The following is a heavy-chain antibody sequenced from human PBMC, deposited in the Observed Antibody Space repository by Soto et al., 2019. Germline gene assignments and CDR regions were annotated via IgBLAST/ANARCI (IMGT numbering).Heavy chain of an antibody. CDR2: MNPNSGNT. J-gene: IGHJ5*02. CDR1: GYTFTSYD. CDR3: ARSKDIVVVPEAYNWFDP. Sequence: ASVKVSCKASGYTFTSYDINWVRQATGQGLEWMGWMNPNSGNTGYAQKFQGRVTMTRNTSISTAYMELSSLRSEDTAVYYCARSKDIVVVPEAYNWFDPWGQGTLVTVSS. V-gene: IGHV1-8*01. D-gene: IGHD2-2*01.